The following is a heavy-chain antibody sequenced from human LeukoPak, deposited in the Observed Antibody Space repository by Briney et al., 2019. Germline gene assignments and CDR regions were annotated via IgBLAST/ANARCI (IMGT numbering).Heavy chain of an antibody. CDR1: GYTFTGYY. CDR3: ARIRAYCGGDCYSPFDY. CDR2: INPNSGGT. V-gene: IGHV1-2*02. Sequence: ASVKVSCKASGYTFTGYYMHWVRQAPGQGLEWMGWINPNSGGTNYAQKFQGRVTMTRDTSISTAYMELSRLRSDDTAVYYCARIRAYCGGDCYSPFDYWGQGTLVTVSS. J-gene: IGHJ4*02. D-gene: IGHD2-21*02.